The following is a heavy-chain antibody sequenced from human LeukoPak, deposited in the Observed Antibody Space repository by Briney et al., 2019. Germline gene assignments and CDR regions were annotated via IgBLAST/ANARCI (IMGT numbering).Heavy chain of an antibody. D-gene: IGHD2-21*02. Sequence: PGGSLRLSFAASGFTFSSYAMSWVRQAPGKGLEWVSAISGSGGSTYYADSVKGRFTISRDNSKNTLYLQMNSLRAEDTAVYYCAKDFRLIVVVTAIHYFDYWGQGTLVTVSS. CDR2: ISGSGGST. J-gene: IGHJ4*02. CDR1: GFTFSSYA. V-gene: IGHV3-23*01. CDR3: AKDFRLIVVVTAIHYFDY.